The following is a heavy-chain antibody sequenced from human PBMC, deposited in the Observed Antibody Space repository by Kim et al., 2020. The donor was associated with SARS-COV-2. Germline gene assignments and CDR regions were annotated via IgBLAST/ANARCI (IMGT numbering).Heavy chain of an antibody. CDR1: GGSFGTTSYY. CDR3: ARGVASGSFFHY. Sequence: SETLSLTCAVYGGSFGTTSYYWSWIRQPPGKGLEWIGEINRGGSTKYNPSLTGRATMSLGTSNNQFSLQLRSVTAADTAMYYCARGVASGSFFHYWGPGTLVTVSS. V-gene: IGHV4-34*01. J-gene: IGHJ4*02. CDR2: INRGGST. D-gene: IGHD3-10*01.